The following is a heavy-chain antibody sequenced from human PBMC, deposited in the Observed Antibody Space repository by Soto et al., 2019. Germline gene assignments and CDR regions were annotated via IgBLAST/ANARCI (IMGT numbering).Heavy chain of an antibody. D-gene: IGHD2-2*01. CDR2: IYYSATT. V-gene: IGHV4-59*01. Sequence: SETLSLTCTVSGGSISSYYWSWIRQPPGKGLEWIGYIYYSATTNYNPSLKSRVTISVDTSKNQFSLKLTSVTTADTAVYYCARGGGSPYHDHEFDYWGQGILVTVSS. CDR3: ARGGGSPYHDHEFDY. CDR1: GGSISSYY. J-gene: IGHJ4*02.